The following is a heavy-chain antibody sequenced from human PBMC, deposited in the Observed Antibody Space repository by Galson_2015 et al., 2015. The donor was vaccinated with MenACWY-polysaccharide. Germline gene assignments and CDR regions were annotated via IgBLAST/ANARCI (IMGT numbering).Heavy chain of an antibody. V-gene: IGHV3-30*09. CDR2: MSSDGNIK. Sequence: SLRLSCAASGFTFSNYVVHWVRQTPGKGLEWVAVMSSDGNIKLYTDSVKGRFAISRDNSRNTLYLQMDSLRDDDTAVYYCARDSGIAGADDYWGQGTLVTVSS. CDR1: GFTFSNYV. J-gene: IGHJ4*02. CDR3: ARDSGIAGADDY. D-gene: IGHD6-13*01.